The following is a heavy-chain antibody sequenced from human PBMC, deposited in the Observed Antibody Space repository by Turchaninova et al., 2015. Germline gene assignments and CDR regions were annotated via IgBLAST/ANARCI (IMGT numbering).Heavy chain of an antibody. D-gene: IGHD3-9*01. CDR3: ARSEDDILTGSPYYFDY. V-gene: IGHV1-3*01. Sequence: VQLVQSGAEVKKPGASVKVSCRASGYTFTDYAMHWVRQAPGQRLEWMGWINAYKGNTKYSQKFQGTITIISDTSASTAYMELRSLRSEDTAVYYCARSEDDILTGSPYYFDYWGQGTLVTVSS. CDR1: GYTFTDYA. CDR2: INAYKGNT. J-gene: IGHJ4*02.